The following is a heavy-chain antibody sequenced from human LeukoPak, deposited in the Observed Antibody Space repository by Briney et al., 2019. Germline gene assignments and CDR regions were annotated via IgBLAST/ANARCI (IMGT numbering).Heavy chain of an antibody. V-gene: IGHV4-59*01. CDR2: IYYSGST. CDR3: ARGIAAAGTDY. CDR1: GGSISSYY. Sequence: PSETLSLTCTVSGGSISSYYWSWIRQPPGKGLEWIGYIYYSGSTNYNPSLKSRVTISVDTSKNQFSLKLSSVTAADTAVYYCARGIAAAGTDYWGKGTLVTVSS. J-gene: IGHJ4*02. D-gene: IGHD6-13*01.